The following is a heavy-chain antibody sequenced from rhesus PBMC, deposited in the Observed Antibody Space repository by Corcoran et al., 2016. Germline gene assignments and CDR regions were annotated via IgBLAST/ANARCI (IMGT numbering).Heavy chain of an antibody. Sequence: QVQLQQWGEGLVKPSETLSLTCAVYGGSISSNYWSWIRQPPGKGLEWIGYITYSGSTSYNPSLKSRVTISRDTSKNQFSLKLSSVTAADTAVYYCASGLSSGWSLDYWGQGVLVTVSS. J-gene: IGHJ4*01. CDR1: GGSISSNY. D-gene: IGHD6S26*01. CDR2: ITYSGST. CDR3: ASGLSSGWSLDY. V-gene: IGHV4-122*02.